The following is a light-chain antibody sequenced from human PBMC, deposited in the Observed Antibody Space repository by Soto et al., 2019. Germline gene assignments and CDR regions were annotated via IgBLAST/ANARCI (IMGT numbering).Light chain of an antibody. CDR1: QSVGSL. Sequence: EIVLTQSPATLSVSPGEGATLPCRASQSVGSLLAWYQQKPGQAPRLLIYRASTRAAGLPDRFSGSGSETDFTLTISSLQSEDFAVYYCQQYNKWPITFGQGTRLEIK. CDR2: RAS. J-gene: IGKJ5*01. V-gene: IGKV3-15*01. CDR3: QQYNKWPIT.